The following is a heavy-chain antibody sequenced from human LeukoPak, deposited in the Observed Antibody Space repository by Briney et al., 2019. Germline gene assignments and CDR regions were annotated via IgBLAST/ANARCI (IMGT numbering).Heavy chain of an antibody. Sequence: GGSLRLSCAASGFTFSSYSMNWVRQAPGKGLEWVSYISSSGTTIYYADSVKGRFTIARDNAKKSLYLQMNSLRDEDTAVYYCARDWVTVTNAGSHYYGMDVWGQGTTVTVSS. D-gene: IGHD4-17*01. CDR3: ARDWVTVTNAGSHYYGMDV. CDR1: GFTFSSYS. V-gene: IGHV3-48*02. CDR2: ISSSGTTI. J-gene: IGHJ6*02.